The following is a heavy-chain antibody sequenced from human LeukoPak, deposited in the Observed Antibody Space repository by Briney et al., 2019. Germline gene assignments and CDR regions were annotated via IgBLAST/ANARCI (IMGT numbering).Heavy chain of an antibody. Sequence: GESLKISFKGSGSPFTSYWIAWLRQMPGKGLEWMGIIYPGNSDTRYSPSFRGQVTMSVDKSISTAYVQWSGLRASDTAMYYCAKVSGYSIDYWGLGTLVTVSS. CDR2: IYPGNSDT. J-gene: IGHJ4*02. D-gene: IGHD6-13*01. CDR3: AKVSGYSIDY. CDR1: GSPFTSYW. V-gene: IGHV5-51*06.